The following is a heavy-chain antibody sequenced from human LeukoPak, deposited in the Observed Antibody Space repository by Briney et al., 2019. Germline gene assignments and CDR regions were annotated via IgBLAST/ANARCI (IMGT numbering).Heavy chain of an antibody. V-gene: IGHV4-39*01. CDR3: ARHRCRGHGGGFDY. J-gene: IGHJ4*02. CDR1: GGSISSSSYY. D-gene: IGHD3-16*01. CDR2: IYYSGST. Sequence: SETLSLTCTVSGGSISSSSYYWGWIRQPPGKGLEWIGSIYYSGSTYYNPSLKSRVTISVDTSKNQFSLKLSSVTAADTAVYYCARHRCRGHGGGFDYWGQGTLVTVSS.